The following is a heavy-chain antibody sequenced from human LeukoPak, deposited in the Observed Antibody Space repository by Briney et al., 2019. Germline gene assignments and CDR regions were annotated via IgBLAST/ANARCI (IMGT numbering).Heavy chain of an antibody. J-gene: IGHJ4*02. CDR3: ARDPGVVGATTGDY. V-gene: IGHV3-30-3*01. D-gene: IGHD1-26*01. CDR1: GFTFSSYA. CDR2: ISYDGSNE. Sequence: GGSLRLSCAASGFTFSSYAMHWVRQAPGKGLEWVAVISYDGSNEYYADSVKGRFTISRDNSKNTLYLQMNSLRAEDTAVYYCARDPGVVGATTGDYWGQGTLVTVSS.